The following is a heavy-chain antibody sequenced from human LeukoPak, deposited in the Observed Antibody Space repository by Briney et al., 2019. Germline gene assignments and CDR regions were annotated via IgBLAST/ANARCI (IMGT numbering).Heavy chain of an antibody. V-gene: IGHV1-2*02. CDR3: ARGTLYGDTGFDY. D-gene: IGHD4-17*01. Sequence: ASVKVSCKASGYTFTGYYMHWVRQAPGQGLEWMGWINPNSGGTNYAQTFQGRVTMTRDTSISTAYMELSRLRSDDTAVYYCARGTLYGDTGFDYWGQGTLVTVSS. CDR2: INPNSGGT. J-gene: IGHJ4*02. CDR1: GYTFTGYY.